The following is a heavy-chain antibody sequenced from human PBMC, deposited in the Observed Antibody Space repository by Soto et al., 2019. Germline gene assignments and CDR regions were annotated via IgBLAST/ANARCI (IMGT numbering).Heavy chain of an antibody. D-gene: IGHD6-13*01. Sequence: GGSLRLSCAASGFTFSSYSMNWVRQAPGKGLEWVSSISSSSSYIYYADSVKGRFTISRDNAMNSLYLQMNSLRAEDTAVYYCARVQSKQLDDFDAFDIWGQGTMVTVSS. CDR3: ARVQSKQLDDFDAFDI. CDR1: GFTFSSYS. CDR2: ISSSSSYI. J-gene: IGHJ3*02. V-gene: IGHV3-21*01.